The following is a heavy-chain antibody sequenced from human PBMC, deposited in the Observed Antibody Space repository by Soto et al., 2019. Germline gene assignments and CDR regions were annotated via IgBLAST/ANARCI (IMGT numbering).Heavy chain of an antibody. J-gene: IGHJ2*01. CDR3: AKGLATIYWYFDL. Sequence: QVQLVESGGGVVQPGRSLRLSCAASGFTFSTYGMHWVRQAPGKGLEWVAVMSYDGSNKYYADSVKGRFTISRDNSKNTLYLQMNSLRPGDTAVYYCAKGLATIYWYFDLWGRGTLVTVSS. V-gene: IGHV3-30*18. D-gene: IGHD5-12*01. CDR2: MSYDGSNK. CDR1: GFTFSTYG.